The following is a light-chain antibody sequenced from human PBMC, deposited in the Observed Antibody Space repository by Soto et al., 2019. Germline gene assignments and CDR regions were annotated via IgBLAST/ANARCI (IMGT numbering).Light chain of an antibody. V-gene: IGKV3-11*01. CDR1: QSVHNF. Sequence: IVLTHSPSTLSSFPFDRVTLSVMSSQSVHNFLAWYQQKPGQAPRLLIYGASNRASGIPARFSGSGSGTDFTLTINSLEPEDFAVYYCQQRSNWPPITFGQGTRLEIK. CDR2: GAS. J-gene: IGKJ5*01. CDR3: QQRSNWPPIT.